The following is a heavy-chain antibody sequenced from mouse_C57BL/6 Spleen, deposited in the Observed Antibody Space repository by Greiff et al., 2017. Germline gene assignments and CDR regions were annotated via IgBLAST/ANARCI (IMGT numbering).Heavy chain of an antibody. Sequence: EVQLQQSGPGMVKPSQSLSLTCTVTGYSITSGYDWHWIRHFPGNKLEWMGYISYSGSTNYNPSLKSRISITHDTSKNHFFLTLNSVTTEDTATYYCARGQSHFDYWGQGTTLTVSS. J-gene: IGHJ2*01. CDR2: ISYSGST. CDR3: ARGQSHFDY. V-gene: IGHV3-1*01. CDR1: GYSITSGYD.